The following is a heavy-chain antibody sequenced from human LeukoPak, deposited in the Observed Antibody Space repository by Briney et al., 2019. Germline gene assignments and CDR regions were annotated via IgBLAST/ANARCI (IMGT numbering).Heavy chain of an antibody. D-gene: IGHD1-26*01. CDR1: GYTFTGYY. CDR2: INPNSGGT. Sequence: ASVKVSCKASGYTFTGYYMHWVRQAPGQGLEWMGRINPNSGGTNYAQKFQGRVTMTRDTSISTAYMELSRLRSDDTAVYYCAREGGSYYVAFGDFGYWGQGTLVTVSS. J-gene: IGHJ4*02. CDR3: AREGGSYYVAFGDFGY. V-gene: IGHV1-2*06.